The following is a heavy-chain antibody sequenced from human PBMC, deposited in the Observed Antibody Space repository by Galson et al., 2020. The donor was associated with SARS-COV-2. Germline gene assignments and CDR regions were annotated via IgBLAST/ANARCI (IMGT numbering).Heavy chain of an antibody. Sequence: GGSLRLSCAASGFTFSSYSMNWVRQAPEKGLEWVSYISSSSSTIYYADSVKGRFTISRDNAKNSLYLQMNSLRAEDTAVYYCATRDSSGYYEFDYWGQGTLVTVSS. D-gene: IGHD3-22*01. V-gene: IGHV3-48*04. CDR1: GFTFSSYS. CDR2: ISSSSSTI. CDR3: ATRDSSGYYEFDY. J-gene: IGHJ4*02.